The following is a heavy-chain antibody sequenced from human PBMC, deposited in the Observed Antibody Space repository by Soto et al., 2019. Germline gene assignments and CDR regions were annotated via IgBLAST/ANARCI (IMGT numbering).Heavy chain of an antibody. CDR3: ASADSNYGVAD. J-gene: IGHJ4*02. CDR1: GFTFSSYG. V-gene: IGHV3-33*01. CDR2: IWYDGSNK. D-gene: IGHD4-4*01. Sequence: QVQLVESGGGVVQPGRSLRLSCAASGFTFSSYGMHWVRQAPGKGLEWVAVIWYDGSNKYYTDSVKGRFTISRDNSKNTLYPQMNSLRAEDTAGYYCASADSNYGVADWGQGTQVTVSS.